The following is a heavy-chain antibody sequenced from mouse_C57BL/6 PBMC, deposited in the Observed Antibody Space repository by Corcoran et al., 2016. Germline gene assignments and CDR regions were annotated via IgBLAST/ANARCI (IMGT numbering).Heavy chain of an antibody. Sequence: QIQLVQSGPELKKPGETVKISCKASGYTFTTYGMSWVKQAPGKGLKWMGWINTYSGVPTYADDFKGRFAFSLETSASTAYLQINNLKNEDTATYFCARNLSPYAMDYWGQGTSVTVSS. J-gene: IGHJ4*01. CDR2: INTYSGVP. CDR1: GYTFTTYG. CDR3: ARNLSPYAMDY. V-gene: IGHV9-3*01.